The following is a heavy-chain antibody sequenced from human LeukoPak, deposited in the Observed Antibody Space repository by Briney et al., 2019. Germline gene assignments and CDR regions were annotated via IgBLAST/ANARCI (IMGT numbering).Heavy chain of an antibody. J-gene: IGHJ4*02. CDR1: GYTFTGYY. D-gene: IGHD1-26*01. V-gene: IGHV1-2*02. CDR2: INPNSGGT. Sequence: ASVKVSCKASGYTFTGYYMHWVRQAPGQGLEWMGWINPNSGGTNYAQKFQGRVTMTRDTSISTAYMELSRLRSDDTAVYYCARSLYSGSPPDYWGQGTLVTVSS. CDR3: ARSLYSGSPPDY.